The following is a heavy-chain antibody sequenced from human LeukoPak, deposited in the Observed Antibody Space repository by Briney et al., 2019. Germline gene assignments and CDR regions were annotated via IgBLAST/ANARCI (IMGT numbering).Heavy chain of an antibody. CDR3: AKTTVGYSSGRYPGWPADC. Sequence: PGGSLRLSCEASGFTFNTYAISWFRKAPGKGLGGSSGICVSGGCTYYADSVKGRLTISRDNSKNTVYLQMNSLTADDTAVYYCAKTTVGYSSGRYPGWPADCWGQGTLVTVSS. CDR2: ICVSGGCT. V-gene: IGHV3-23*01. J-gene: IGHJ4*02. CDR1: GFTFNTYA. D-gene: IGHD6-19*01.